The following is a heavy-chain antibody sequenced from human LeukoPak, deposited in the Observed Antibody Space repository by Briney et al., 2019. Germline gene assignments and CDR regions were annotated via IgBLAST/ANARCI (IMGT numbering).Heavy chain of an antibody. CDR2: IYHSGST. V-gene: IGHV4-38-2*02. CDR1: GYSISSGYY. Sequence: PSETLSLTCTVSGYSISSGYYWGWIRQPPGKGLEWIGSIYHSGSTYYNPSLKSRVTISVDTSKNQFSLKLSSVTAADTAVYYCARVYYGSGSYEDGMDVWGQGTTVTVSS. D-gene: IGHD3-10*01. J-gene: IGHJ6*02. CDR3: ARVYYGSGSYEDGMDV.